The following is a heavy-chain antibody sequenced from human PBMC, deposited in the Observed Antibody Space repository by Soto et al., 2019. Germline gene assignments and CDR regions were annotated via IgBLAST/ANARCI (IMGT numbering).Heavy chain of an antibody. D-gene: IGHD3-10*02. V-gene: IGHV4-34*01. CDR1: GGSFSGYY. Sequence: SETLSLTCAVYGGSFSGYYWSWIRQPPGKGLEWIGEINHSGSTNYNPSLKSRVTISVDTSKNQFSLKLSSVTAADTAVYYCAIGPPPYYIHYRCPGTLVTV. CDR2: INHSGST. J-gene: IGHJ4*02. CDR3: AIGPPPYYIHY.